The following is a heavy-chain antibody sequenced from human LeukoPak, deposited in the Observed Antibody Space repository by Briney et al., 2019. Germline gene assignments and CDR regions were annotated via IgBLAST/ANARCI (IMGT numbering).Heavy chain of an antibody. J-gene: IGHJ4*02. CDR1: GFTFSSYA. V-gene: IGHV3-30-3*01. CDR3: VSFYETY. CDR2: ISYDGSDI. D-gene: IGHD2/OR15-2a*01. Sequence: PGGSLRLSCAASGFTFSSYAMHWVRQAPGKGLEWVAVISYDGSDIYYTDSVKGRFTISKDNAKNTVYLQMNSLRAEDTAVYYCVSFYETYWGRGTLVTVSS.